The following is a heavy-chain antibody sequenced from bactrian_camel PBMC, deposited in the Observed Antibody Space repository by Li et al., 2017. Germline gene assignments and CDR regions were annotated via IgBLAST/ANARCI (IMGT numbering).Heavy chain of an antibody. CDR1: GYTYNRNC. Sequence: HVQLVESGGGLVQPGGSLGLSCAASGYTYNRNCMTWVRRAPGKGLEWVSSILSDGSNTVYADSAKGRFTVSRDVAKNTLYLQLNSLKTEDTAIYYCATEMVIARPWGRAHTYHGMDYWGKGTQVTVS. CDR2: ILSDGSNT. V-gene: IGHV3-2*01. J-gene: IGHJ7*01. D-gene: IGHD1*01.